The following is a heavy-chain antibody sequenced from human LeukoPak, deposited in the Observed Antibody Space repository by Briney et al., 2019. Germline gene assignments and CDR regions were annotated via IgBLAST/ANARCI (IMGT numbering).Heavy chain of an antibody. CDR3: ARGGLYYDFWSGYSPYYYYYGMDV. J-gene: IGHJ6*02. D-gene: IGHD3-3*01. V-gene: IGHV1-8*01. CDR1: GYTFTSDD. CDR2: MNPNSGNT. Sequence: ASVKVSCKASGYTFTSDDINWVRQATGQGLEWMGWMNPNSGNTGYAQKFQGRVTMTRNTSISTAYMELSSLRSEDTAVYYCARGGLYYDFWSGYSPYYYYYGMDVWGQGTTVTVSS.